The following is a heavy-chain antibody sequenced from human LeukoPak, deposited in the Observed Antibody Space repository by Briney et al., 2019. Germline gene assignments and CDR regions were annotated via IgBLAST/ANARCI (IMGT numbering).Heavy chain of an antibody. CDR2: IYYSGNT. CDR3: ATNRVGTYDRPFDI. J-gene: IGHJ3*02. D-gene: IGHD1-26*01. CDR1: GGSISGYY. Sequence: SETLSLTCTVSGGSISGYYWVWIRQPPGKGLEWIGYIYYSGNTNYNPSLKSRVTISVDTSKNQFSLELSSVTALDTAVYFCATNRVGTYDRPFDIWGQGTMVTVSS. V-gene: IGHV4-59*08.